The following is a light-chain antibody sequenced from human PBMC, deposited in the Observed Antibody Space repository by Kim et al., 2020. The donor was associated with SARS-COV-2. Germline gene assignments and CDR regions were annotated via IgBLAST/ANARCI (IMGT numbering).Light chain of an antibody. Sequence: DIQMTQSPSSVSASVGDRVTITCRASQDINNWLAWYQQKPGRAPKLLIYDASALQSGVPSRFSGSGSGTDFTLTITTLQPEDSATYYCQQGHSFPLTFGGGTKVDIK. CDR1: QDINNW. CDR2: DAS. J-gene: IGKJ4*01. CDR3: QQGHSFPLT. V-gene: IGKV1-12*01.